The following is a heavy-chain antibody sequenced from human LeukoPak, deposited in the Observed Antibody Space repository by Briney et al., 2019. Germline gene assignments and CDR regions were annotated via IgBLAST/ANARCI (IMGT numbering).Heavy chain of an antibody. V-gene: IGHV3-48*03. Sequence: GGSLRLSCAASGFTFSSYEMNWVRQAPGKGLEWVSYISSSGSTIYYADSVKGRFTISRDNAKNSLYLQMNSLRAEDTAVYYCARQSLGASGLDQWGQGVLVTVSS. CDR2: ISSSGSTI. CDR1: GFTFSSYE. J-gene: IGHJ4*02. D-gene: IGHD1-26*01. CDR3: ARQSLGASGLDQ.